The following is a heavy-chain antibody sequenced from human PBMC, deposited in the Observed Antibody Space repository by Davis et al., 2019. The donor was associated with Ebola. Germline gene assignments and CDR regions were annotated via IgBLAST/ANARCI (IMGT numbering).Heavy chain of an antibody. V-gene: IGHV3-33*01. D-gene: IGHD3-16*01. CDR3: GRDGPGGKGIDF. CDR1: GFIFSQHG. CDR2: IWCGGSKK. Sequence: GESLKISCEVSGFIFSQHGVTWFRPAPGKGLALVATIWCGGSKKCYGDFVQGRFTISRDNSKSTLYLQISDLRADDTAVYYCGRDGPGGKGIDFWGQGTLVTVSS. J-gene: IGHJ4*02.